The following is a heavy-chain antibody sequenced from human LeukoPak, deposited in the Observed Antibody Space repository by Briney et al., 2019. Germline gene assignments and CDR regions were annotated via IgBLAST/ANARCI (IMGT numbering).Heavy chain of an antibody. V-gene: IGHV3-53*01. CDR1: TFTVSGDY. CDR2: IYSGGAT. J-gene: IGHJ4*02. Sequence: GGALRLSGAASTFTVSGDYMSWVREAPGKGLEGVSLIYSGGATYYADPVKGRFTISRDNSKKILFLQMNSLTAEDTAVYSCASRVWWGQGTLVTVSS. CDR3: ASRVW.